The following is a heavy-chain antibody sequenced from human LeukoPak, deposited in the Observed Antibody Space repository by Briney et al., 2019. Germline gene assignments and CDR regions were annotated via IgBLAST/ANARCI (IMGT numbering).Heavy chain of an antibody. D-gene: IGHD6-19*01. CDR1: GFTFSTYW. CDR2: INQDESEK. V-gene: IGHV3-7*03. J-gene: IGHJ4*02. CDR3: ARDSLSSRLKQSDY. Sequence: PGGSLRLSCAASGFTFSTYWMGWVRQTPEKGLEWEANINQDESEKKYVDSVKGRFTISRDNARNSLSLQMNSLRVEDTAVYYCARDSLSSRLKQSDYWGQGTLVTVSS.